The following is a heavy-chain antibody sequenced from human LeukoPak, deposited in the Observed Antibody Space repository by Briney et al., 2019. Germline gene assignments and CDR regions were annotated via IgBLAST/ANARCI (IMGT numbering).Heavy chain of an antibody. CDR3: VRDPEALDY. CDR1: GFIFSSYS. Sequence: GGSLRLSCAASGFIFSSYSMNWVRQAPGKGVEWVSYIRSSGAPIHYADSVKGRFTISRDNAKNSVYLQMNSLRVEDTAVYYCVRDPEALDYWGPGTLVTVSS. J-gene: IGHJ4*02. V-gene: IGHV3-48*01. CDR2: IRSSGAPI.